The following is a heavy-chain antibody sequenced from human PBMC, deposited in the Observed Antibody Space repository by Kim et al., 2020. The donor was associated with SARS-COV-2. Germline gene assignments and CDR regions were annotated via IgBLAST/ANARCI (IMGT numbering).Heavy chain of an antibody. CDR3: ARDPRALSGYDWGDSSYYYYYGMDV. V-gene: IGHV3-21*01. J-gene: IGHJ6*02. Sequence: GGSLRLSCAASGFTFSSYSMNWVRQAPGKGLEWVSSISSSSSYIYYADSVKGRFTISRDNAKNSLYLQMNSLRAEDTAVYYCARDPRALSGYDWGDSSYYYYYGMDVWGQGTTVTVSS. D-gene: IGHD5-12*01. CDR1: GFTFSSYS. CDR2: ISSSSSYI.